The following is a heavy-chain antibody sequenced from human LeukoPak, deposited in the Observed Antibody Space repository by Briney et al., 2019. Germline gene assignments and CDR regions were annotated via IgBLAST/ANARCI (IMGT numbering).Heavy chain of an antibody. CDR1: GDSIISSGNY. J-gene: IGHJ4*02. V-gene: IGHV4-31*03. CDR3: ARAPTRNYIFDY. Sequence: PSETLSLTCTVSGDSIISSGNYWSWIRQHPGKGLEWIGYIYYTGPTYYNPSLKSRVTISVDTSKNQFSLTLRSVTAADTAVYYCARAPTRNYIFDYWGQGTLVTVSS. CDR2: IYYTGPT. D-gene: IGHD4-11*01.